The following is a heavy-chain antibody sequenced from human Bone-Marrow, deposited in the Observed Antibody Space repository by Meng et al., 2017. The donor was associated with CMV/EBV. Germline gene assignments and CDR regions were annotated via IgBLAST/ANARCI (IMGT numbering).Heavy chain of an antibody. CDR1: GFTFSNFW. V-gene: IGHV3-7*01. J-gene: IGHJ3*01. CDR2: INNDGSAM. D-gene: IGHD1-26*01. Sequence: GGSLRLSCAASGFTFSNFWMNWVRQAPGKGLEWVANINNDGSAMYYVDSVKGRFTISRDNAKNSLYLRMTSLRAEDTALYYCARGYPGSEGDAFDFWGQGTMVTVSS. CDR3: ARGYPGSEGDAFDF.